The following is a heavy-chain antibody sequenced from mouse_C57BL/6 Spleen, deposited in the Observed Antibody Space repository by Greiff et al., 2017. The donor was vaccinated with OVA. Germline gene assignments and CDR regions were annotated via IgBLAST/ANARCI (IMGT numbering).Heavy chain of an antibody. CDR2: ISDGGSYT. CDR3: ARDRGLLSPFDC. Sequence: EVKLQESGGGLVKPGGSLKLSCAASGFTFSSYAMSWVRQTPEKRLEWVATISDGGSYTYYPDNVKGRFTITRDNAKNNLYLQMSHLKSEDTAMYYCARDRGLLSPFDCWGQGTTLTVS. D-gene: IGHD2-3*01. CDR1: GFTFSSYA. J-gene: IGHJ2*01. V-gene: IGHV5-4*01.